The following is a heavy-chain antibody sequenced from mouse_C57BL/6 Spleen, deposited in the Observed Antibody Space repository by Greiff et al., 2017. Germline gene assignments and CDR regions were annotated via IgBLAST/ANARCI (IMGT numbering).Heavy chain of an antibody. CDR2: IAPNSGGT. J-gene: IGHJ4*01. CDR3: ARQPAYYSNFYAMDY. CDR1: GYTFTSYW. D-gene: IGHD2-5*01. Sequence: VQLQPPGAELVKPGASVKLSCKASGYTFTSYWMHWVKQRPGRGLEWIGRIAPNSGGTKYNEKFKSKATLTVDKPSSTAYLQLSSLTSEDSAVYYCARQPAYYSNFYAMDYWGQGTSGTVSS. V-gene: IGHV1-72*01.